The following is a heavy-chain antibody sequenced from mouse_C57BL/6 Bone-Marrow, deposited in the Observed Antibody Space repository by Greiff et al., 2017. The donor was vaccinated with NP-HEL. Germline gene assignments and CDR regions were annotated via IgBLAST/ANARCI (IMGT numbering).Heavy chain of an antibody. Sequence: EVQGVESGGDLVKPGGSLKLSCAASGFTFSSYGMSWVRQTPDKRLEWVATISSGGSYTYYPDSVKGRFTISRDNAKNTLYLQMSSLKSEDTAMYYYARKEFDYWGQGTTLTVSS. CDR1: GFTFSSYG. J-gene: IGHJ2*01. CDR3: ARKEFDY. CDR2: ISSGGSYT. V-gene: IGHV5-6*01.